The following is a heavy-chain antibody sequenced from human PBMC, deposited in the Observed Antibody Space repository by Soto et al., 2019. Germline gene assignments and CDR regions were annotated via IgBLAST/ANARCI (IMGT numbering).Heavy chain of an antibody. Sequence: GGSLRLSCAASGFIFSSYDMAWVRQAPGKGLEWVSTVSSSADATQYADSVKGRFTISRDNSKNTLYLQMNSLRAEDTAVYYCATMTTVTISPFDYWGQGTLVTVSS. D-gene: IGHD4-17*01. CDR3: ATMTTVTISPFDY. CDR2: VSSSADAT. V-gene: IGHV3-23*01. CDR1: GFIFSSYD. J-gene: IGHJ4*02.